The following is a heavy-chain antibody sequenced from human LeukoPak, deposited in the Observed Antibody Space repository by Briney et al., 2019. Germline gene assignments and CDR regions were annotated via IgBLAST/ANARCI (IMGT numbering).Heavy chain of an antibody. Sequence: SETLSLTCTVSGYSISSGYYWGWIRQPPGKGLEWIGSIYHSGSTYYNPSLKSRVTISVDTSKNQFSLKLSSVTAADTAVYYCARVWTTVTTRPTTRQEHFDYWGQGTLVTVSS. J-gene: IGHJ4*02. CDR1: GYSISSGYY. CDR2: IYHSGST. CDR3: ARVWTTVTTRPTTRQEHFDY. D-gene: IGHD4-17*01. V-gene: IGHV4-38-2*02.